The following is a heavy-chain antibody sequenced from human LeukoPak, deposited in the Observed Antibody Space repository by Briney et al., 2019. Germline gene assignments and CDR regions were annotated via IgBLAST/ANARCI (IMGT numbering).Heavy chain of an antibody. V-gene: IGHV3-64*05. J-gene: IGHJ4*02. Sequence: GGSLRLSCVVSGFTFSSFGMHWVRQTPGKGLEFVSDISAGGGNTYYTASAKGRFTISRDNSKNILFIQMSSLRPEDTAVFYFAPLGRHASKDIHYQWGQGTLVPVSS. CDR3: APLGRHASKDIHYQ. CDR1: GFTFSSFG. CDR2: ISAGGGNT. D-gene: IGHD5-24*01.